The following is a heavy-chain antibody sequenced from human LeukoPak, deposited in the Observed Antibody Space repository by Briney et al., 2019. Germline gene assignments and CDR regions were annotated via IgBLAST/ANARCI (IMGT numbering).Heavy chain of an antibody. Sequence: SVQVSYKASGYTFNGYYMQWLRQAPGQGLEWIGWINPNSGCTNYAQKFQGRVTMTRDPSIRTAYMELSRLRSDDTAVYYCARVSRLSAAGTMNAFDIWGQGTMVTVSS. CDR2: INPNSGCT. CDR1: GYTFNGYY. V-gene: IGHV1-2*02. D-gene: IGHD6-13*01. J-gene: IGHJ3*02. CDR3: ARVSRLSAAGTMNAFDI.